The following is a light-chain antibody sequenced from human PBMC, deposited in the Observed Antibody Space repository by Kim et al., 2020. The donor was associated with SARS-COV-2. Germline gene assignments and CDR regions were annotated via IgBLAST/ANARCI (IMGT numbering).Light chain of an antibody. Sequence: DIVMTQSPDSLAVSLGEGATINCKSSQSVLSNSNNKNYLTWYQQKPGQPPKLLIYWASTRESGVPDRFSGSGSGTDFTLTISSLQAEDVAIYYCQQYYDSRYSFGQGTKLEI. J-gene: IGKJ2*03. CDR1: QSVLSNSNNKNY. CDR3: QQYYDSRYS. V-gene: IGKV4-1*01. CDR2: WAS.